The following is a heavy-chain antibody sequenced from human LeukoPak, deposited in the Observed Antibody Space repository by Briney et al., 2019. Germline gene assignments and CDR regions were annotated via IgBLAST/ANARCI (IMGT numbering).Heavy chain of an antibody. J-gene: IGHJ6*03. D-gene: IGHD3-10*01. Sequence: GGSLRLSCAASGFTFDDYAMHWVRQAPGKGLEWVSGISWNSGSIGYADSVKGRFTISRDNAKNSLYLQMNSLRADDTALYYCARAGAMVRDYMDVWGKGTTVTVSS. V-gene: IGHV3-9*01. CDR1: GFTFDDYA. CDR2: ISWNSGSI. CDR3: ARAGAMVRDYMDV.